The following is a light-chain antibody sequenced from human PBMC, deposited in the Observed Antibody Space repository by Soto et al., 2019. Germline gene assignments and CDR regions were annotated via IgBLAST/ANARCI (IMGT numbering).Light chain of an antibody. CDR1: QSVSSSY. Sequence: EIVLTQSPGTLSLSPGERATLSCRASQSVSSSYLAWYQQKPGQAPRLLIYDASNRVAGIPARFSGSGSGTDFTLTISSLEPEDFAVYYCQQRNNWPWTFGQGTKVEIK. J-gene: IGKJ1*01. CDR2: DAS. V-gene: IGKV3D-20*02. CDR3: QQRNNWPWT.